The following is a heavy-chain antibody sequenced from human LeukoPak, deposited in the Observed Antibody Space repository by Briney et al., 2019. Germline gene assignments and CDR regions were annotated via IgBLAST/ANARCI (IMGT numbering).Heavy chain of an antibody. D-gene: IGHD2-8*01. J-gene: IGHJ4*02. CDR1: GYTFTGYY. CDR2: INTNTGNP. CDR3: ASALGYCTNGVCDFDY. Sequence: ASVKVSCKASGYTFTGYYMHWVRQAPGQGLEWMGWINTNTGNPTYAQGFTGRFVFSLDTSVSTAYLQISSLKAEDTAVYYCASALGYCTNGVCDFDYWGQGTLVTVSS. V-gene: IGHV7-4-1*02.